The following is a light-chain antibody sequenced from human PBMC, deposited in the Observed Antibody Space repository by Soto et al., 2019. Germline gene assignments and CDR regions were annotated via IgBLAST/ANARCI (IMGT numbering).Light chain of an antibody. Sequence: EIVLTQSPGTLSLSPGERATLSCRASQSVSSYLAWYQQKPGQAPRLLIYDASTRATGIPARFSGSGSGTDFTFTITSLEPGDFAVYYCQQRSNWPPTFGQGNKVDI. CDR2: DAS. J-gene: IGKJ1*01. V-gene: IGKV3-11*01. CDR1: QSVSSY. CDR3: QQRSNWPPT.